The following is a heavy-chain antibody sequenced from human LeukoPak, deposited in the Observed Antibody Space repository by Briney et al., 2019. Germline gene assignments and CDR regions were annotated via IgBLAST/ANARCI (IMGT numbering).Heavy chain of an antibody. CDR2: IYWDDDK. D-gene: IGHD6-13*01. CDR3: AHWSTAAAGKD. CDR1: GFSLSTSGVG. V-gene: IGHV2-5*02. J-gene: IGHJ4*02. Sequence: SGPTLLKPTQTLTLTCTFSGFSLSTSGVGVGWIRQPPGKALEWLAVIYWDDDKRYSPSLESRLTITKDTSNNHVVLTMTNMDLVDTATYYCAHWSTAAAGKDWGQGTLVTVSS.